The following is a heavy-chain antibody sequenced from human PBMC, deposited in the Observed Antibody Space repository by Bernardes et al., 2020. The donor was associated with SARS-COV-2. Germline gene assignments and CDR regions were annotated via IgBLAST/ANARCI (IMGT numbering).Heavy chain of an antibody. J-gene: IGHJ6*02. V-gene: IGHV4-31*03. CDR3: ARSFAVVPAVTAHFYYYGLDV. CDR1: GGSISSGDYY. Sequence: SETLSLTCNVSGGSISSGDYYWSWIRQHPGKGLEWIGYISYSGSTYYNPSLKSRVTISVDTSKNHLSLKLSSVTAADTAVYYCARSFAVVPAVTAHFYYYGLDVWGQGTTVTVSS. CDR2: ISYSGST. D-gene: IGHD2-2*01.